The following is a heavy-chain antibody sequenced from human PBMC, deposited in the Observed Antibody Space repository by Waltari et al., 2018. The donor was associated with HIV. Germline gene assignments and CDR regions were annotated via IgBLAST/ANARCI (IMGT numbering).Heavy chain of an antibody. J-gene: IGHJ3*02. CDR3: AREGTFDI. V-gene: IGHV1-18*01. CDR2: ISNYNGNT. Sequence: QGHLVQSGAEMRKPGASVKVSCEAFGYMFPNFGISWVRQAPGQGLEWMGRISNYNGNTNYAQKFRGRVTMTTDPSVSTAYMELRTLKSDDTATYYCAREGTFDIWGQGTMVTVSS. CDR1: GYMFPNFG.